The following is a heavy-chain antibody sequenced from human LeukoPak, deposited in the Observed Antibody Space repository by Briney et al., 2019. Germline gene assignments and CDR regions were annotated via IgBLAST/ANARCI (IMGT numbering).Heavy chain of an antibody. CDR1: GFTFSSYG. J-gene: IGHJ4*02. CDR3: AKDSGEGMITFGGVIVTTFDY. CDR2: ISYDGSNK. Sequence: GGSLRLSCADSGFTFSSYGMHWVRQAPGKGLEWVAVISYDGSNKYYAASVKGRFTISRDNSKNTLYLQMNSLRAEDTAVYYCAKDSGEGMITFGGVIVTTFDYWGQGTLVTVSS. D-gene: IGHD3-16*02. V-gene: IGHV3-30*18.